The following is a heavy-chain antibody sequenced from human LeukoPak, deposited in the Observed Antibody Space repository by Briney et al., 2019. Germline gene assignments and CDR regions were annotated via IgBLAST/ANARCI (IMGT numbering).Heavy chain of an antibody. Sequence: GGSLRLSCAASGFTVSSNYMSWVRQAPGKGLEWVSVIYSGGSTYYADSVKGRFTISRDNSKNTLYLQMNSLRAEDTAVYYCARIMSLYYHSSGYYQYWGQGTLVTVSS. CDR3: ARIMSLYYHSSGYYQY. CDR2: IYSGGST. CDR1: GFTVSSNY. J-gene: IGHJ4*02. D-gene: IGHD3-22*01. V-gene: IGHV3-66*01.